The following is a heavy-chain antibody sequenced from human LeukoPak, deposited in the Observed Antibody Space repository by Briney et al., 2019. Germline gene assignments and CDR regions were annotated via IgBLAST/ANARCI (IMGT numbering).Heavy chain of an antibody. Sequence: ASVKVSCKASGYTFTAHYLHWVRQAPGQGLEWMAWINHNSGGTNYAQKLQGRVTMTTDTSTYTAYMELRSLRSDDTAVYYCARVECSSTSCYNVWFDPWGQGTLVSVSS. CDR3: ARVECSSTSCYNVWFDP. CDR2: INHNSGGT. J-gene: IGHJ5*02. V-gene: IGHV1-2*02. D-gene: IGHD2-2*02. CDR1: GYTFTAHY.